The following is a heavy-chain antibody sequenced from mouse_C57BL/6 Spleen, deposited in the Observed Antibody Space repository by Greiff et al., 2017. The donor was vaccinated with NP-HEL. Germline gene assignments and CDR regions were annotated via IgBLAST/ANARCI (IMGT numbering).Heavy chain of an antibody. V-gene: IGHV5-17*01. CDR1: GFTFSDYG. CDR2: ISSGSSTI. CDR3: ARAYDYGGGYAMDY. J-gene: IGHJ4*01. Sequence: VQLKQSGGGLVKPGGSLKLSCAASGFTFSDYGMHWVRQAPGQGLEWVAYISSGSSTIYSADTVQGRFTISRDNAKNTLFLQMTMLRSEDTAMYYCARAYDYGGGYAMDYWGQGTSVTVSS. D-gene: IGHD2-4*01.